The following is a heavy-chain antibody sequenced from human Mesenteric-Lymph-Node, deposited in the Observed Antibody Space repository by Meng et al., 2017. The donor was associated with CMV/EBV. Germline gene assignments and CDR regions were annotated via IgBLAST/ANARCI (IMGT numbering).Heavy chain of an antibody. CDR3: ARDERTYDSSGYYFDY. CDR1: GYTFTSYD. D-gene: IGHD3-22*01. CDR2: MNPNSGNT. Sequence: ASVKVSCKASGYTFTSYDINWVRQATGQGLEWMGWMNPNSGNTGYAQKFQGRVTITRNTSISTAYMELSSLRSEDTAVYYCARDERTYDSSGYYFDYWGQGTLVTVSS. J-gene: IGHJ4*02. V-gene: IGHV1-8*03.